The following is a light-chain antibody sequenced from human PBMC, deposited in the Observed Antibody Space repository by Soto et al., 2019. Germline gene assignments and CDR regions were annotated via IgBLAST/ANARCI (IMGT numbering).Light chain of an antibody. CDR1: SSDVGGYEY. CDR3: SSFTSSSTLLV. CDR2: DVT. V-gene: IGLV2-14*01. Sequence: QSALTQPASVSGSPGQSITISCTGTSSDVGGYEYVSWYQQHPGKAPKLMMYDVTNRPSGVSNRFSGSKSGNTASLTISGLQAEDEADYYYSSFTSSSTLLVFGGGTKLTVL. J-gene: IGLJ3*02.